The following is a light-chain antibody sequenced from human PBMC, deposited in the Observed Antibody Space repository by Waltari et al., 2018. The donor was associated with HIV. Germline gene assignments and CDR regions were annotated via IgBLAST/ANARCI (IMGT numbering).Light chain of an antibody. CDR1: QSLLRNGYNY. V-gene: IGKV2-28*01. CDR3: MQSLQSIT. Sequence: DIVMTQSPLSLPVTPGEPASISCRSSQSLLRNGYNYLDWFLQKPGQSPQLLIFLASKRASGVPDRCSGSGSGTDFTLHISRVEAEDVGVYYCMQSLQSITFGQGTRLDIK. CDR2: LAS. J-gene: IGKJ5*01.